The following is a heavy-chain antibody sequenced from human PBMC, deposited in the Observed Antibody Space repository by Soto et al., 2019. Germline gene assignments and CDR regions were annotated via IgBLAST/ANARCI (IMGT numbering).Heavy chain of an antibody. J-gene: IGHJ4*02. Sequence: GSLRLSCAASGFTFSIYAMSWARQAPGKGLEWVSAISGSGGSTYYADSVKGRFTISRDNSKNTVFLQVNSLRADDTAVYFCAKGSSFSPFYFDYWGQGALVTVSS. CDR3: AKGSSFSPFYFDY. V-gene: IGHV3-23*01. CDR2: ISGSGGST. CDR1: GFTFSIYA. D-gene: IGHD5-18*01.